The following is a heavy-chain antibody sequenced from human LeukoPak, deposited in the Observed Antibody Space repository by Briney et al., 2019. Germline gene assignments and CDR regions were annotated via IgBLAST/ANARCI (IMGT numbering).Heavy chain of an antibody. J-gene: IGHJ4*02. CDR3: ARGASYYDILTGYSREGYYFDY. CDR1: GYTFTGYY. Sequence: AAPVKVSCKASGYTFTGYYMHWVRQAPGQGLERMGWINPNSGGTNYAQKFQGWVTMTRDTSISTAYMELSRLRSDDTAVYYCARGASYYDILTGYSREGYYFDYWGQGTLVTASS. V-gene: IGHV1-2*04. CDR2: INPNSGGT. D-gene: IGHD3-9*01.